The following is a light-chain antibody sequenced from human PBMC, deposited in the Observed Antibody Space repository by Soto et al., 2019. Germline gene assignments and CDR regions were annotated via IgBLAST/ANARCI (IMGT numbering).Light chain of an antibody. CDR3: AAWDDSPYV. CDR1: SSNIGSNY. J-gene: IGLJ1*01. V-gene: IGLV1-47*01. CDR2: RNN. Sequence: QSALTQPPSASGTPGQRVTISCSGSSSNIGSNYVYWYQQLPGTAPKLLIYRNNQRPSGVPDRFSGSKSGTSASLAISGLRSEDEADYYCAAWDDSPYVFETGTKVTVL.